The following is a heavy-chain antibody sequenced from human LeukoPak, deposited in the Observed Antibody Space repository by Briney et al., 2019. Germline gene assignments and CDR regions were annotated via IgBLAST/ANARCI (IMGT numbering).Heavy chain of an antibody. Sequence: ASVKVPCKASGFTFTSYYMHWVRQAPGQGLEWMGIINPSGGSTSYAQKFQGRVTMTRDTSTSTVYMELSSLRSEDTAVYYCARTAAAGTFQTLRYWYFDLWGRGTLVTVSS. CDR2: INPSGGST. CDR1: GFTFTSYY. J-gene: IGHJ2*01. D-gene: IGHD6-13*01. CDR3: ARTAAAGTFQTLRYWYFDL. V-gene: IGHV1-46*01.